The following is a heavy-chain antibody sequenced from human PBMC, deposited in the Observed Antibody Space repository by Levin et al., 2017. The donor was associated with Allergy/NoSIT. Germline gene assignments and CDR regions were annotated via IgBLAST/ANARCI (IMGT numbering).Heavy chain of an antibody. J-gene: IGHJ5*02. Sequence: GESLKISCAASGFTFSSYAMHWVRQAPGKGLEWVAVISYDGSNKYYADSVKGRFTISRDNSKNTLYLKMNSLRAEDTAVYYCARDGGPPGQQLVTSYWFDPWGQGTLVTVSS. CDR1: GFTFSSYA. V-gene: IGHV3-30-3*01. CDR2: ISYDGSNK. D-gene: IGHD6-13*01. CDR3: ARDGGPPGQQLVTSYWFDP.